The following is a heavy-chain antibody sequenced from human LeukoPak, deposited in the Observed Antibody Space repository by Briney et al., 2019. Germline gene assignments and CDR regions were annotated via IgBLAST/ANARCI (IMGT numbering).Heavy chain of an antibody. CDR2: IYYSGST. CDR3: ARWADYYYYMDV. J-gene: IGHJ6*03. CDR1: GGSISSSSYY. V-gene: IGHV4-39*07. Sequence: PSETLSLTCTVSGGSISSSSYYWGWIRQPPGKGLEWIGSIYYSGSTYYNPPLKSRVTISVDTSKNQFSLKLSSVTAADTAVYYCARWADYYYYMDVWGKGTTVTVSS.